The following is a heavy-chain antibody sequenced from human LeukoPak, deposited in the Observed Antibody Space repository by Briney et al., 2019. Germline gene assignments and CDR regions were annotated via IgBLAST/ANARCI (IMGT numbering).Heavy chain of an antibody. Sequence: EASVKVSCKASGYTFTSCDINWVRQATGQGLEWMGWMNPNSGNTGSAQRFQGRVTMTRDTSISTAYMELSSLTSEDTAVYYCARGPLVRLPSSFDPWGQGTLVTVSS. CDR1: GYTFTSCD. CDR3: ARGPLVRLPSSFDP. CDR2: MNPNSGNT. D-gene: IGHD3-16*02. J-gene: IGHJ5*02. V-gene: IGHV1-8*01.